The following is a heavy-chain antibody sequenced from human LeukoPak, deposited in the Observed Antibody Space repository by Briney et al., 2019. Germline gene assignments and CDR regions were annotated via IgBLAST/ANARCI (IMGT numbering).Heavy chain of an antibody. CDR1: GFTFSSYA. CDR2: ISGSGGST. CDR3: AKARIWFRESPDY. J-gene: IGHJ4*02. Sequence: PGGSLRLSCAASGFTFSSYAMSWVRQAPGKGLEWVSAISGSGGSTYYADSVKGRFTISRDNSKNTLYLQMNRLRAEDTAVYYCAKARIWFRESPDYWGQGTLVTVSS. D-gene: IGHD3-10*01. V-gene: IGHV3-23*01.